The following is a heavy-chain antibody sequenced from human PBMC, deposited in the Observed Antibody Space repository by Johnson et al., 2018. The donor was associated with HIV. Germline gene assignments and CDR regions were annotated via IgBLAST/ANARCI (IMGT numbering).Heavy chain of an antibody. V-gene: IGHV3-23*04. J-gene: IGHJ3*02. D-gene: IGHD3-3*01. CDR2: ISGSGAKT. Sequence: VQLVESGGGLVQPGGSLRLSCAASGFTFSGYWMTWVRQAPGKGLEWVSAISGSGAKTYYADSVKGRFTISRDNSKNTLYLQMNSLRAEDTAVYYCVLQFLEWLSSDAFDIWGQGTMVTVSS. CDR3: VLQFLEWLSSDAFDI. CDR1: GFTFSGYW.